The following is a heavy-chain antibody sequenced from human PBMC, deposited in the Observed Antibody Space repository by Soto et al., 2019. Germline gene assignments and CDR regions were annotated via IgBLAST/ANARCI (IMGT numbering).Heavy chain of an antibody. V-gene: IGHV1-3*01. Sequence: ASVKVSCKASGYTFTSSAMHWVRQAPGQRLEWMGWLNAGNGNTKYSQKFQGRVTITKNTSESTAYMELSSLRSEDTAVYYCARGPPRKLFDPWGQAPLGTYPQ. CDR3: ARGPPRKLFDP. J-gene: IGHJ5*02. CDR1: GYTFTSSA. CDR2: LNAGNGNT.